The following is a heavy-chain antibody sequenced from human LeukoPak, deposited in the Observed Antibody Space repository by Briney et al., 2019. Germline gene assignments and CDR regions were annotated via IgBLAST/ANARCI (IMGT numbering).Heavy chain of an antibody. CDR2: ISSGNSNI. V-gene: IGHV3-48*01. Sequence: GSLRLSCAASGFTFDDYAMHWVRQAPGKGLEWVSYISSGNSNIYYADSVKGRFTISRDNAKNSLYLQMNSLRAEDTAVYYCAELGITMIGGVWGKGTTVTISS. J-gene: IGHJ6*04. CDR3: AELGITMIGGV. CDR1: GFTFDDYA. D-gene: IGHD3-10*02.